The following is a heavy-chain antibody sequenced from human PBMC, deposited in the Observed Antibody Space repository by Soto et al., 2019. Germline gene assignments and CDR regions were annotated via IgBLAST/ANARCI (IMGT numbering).Heavy chain of an antibody. V-gene: IGHV1-69*01. J-gene: IGHJ6*02. D-gene: IGHD2-2*01. CDR2: IIPIFGTA. Sequence: QVQLVQSGAEVKKPGSSVKVSCKASGGTFSSYAISWVRQAPGQGLEWMGGIIPIFGTANYAQKFQGRVTITADESTSTAYMELSSLRSEDTAVYYCARAQDIVVVPAAIRAGYYGMDVWGQGTTVTVSS. CDR3: ARAQDIVVVPAAIRAGYYGMDV. CDR1: GGTFSSYA.